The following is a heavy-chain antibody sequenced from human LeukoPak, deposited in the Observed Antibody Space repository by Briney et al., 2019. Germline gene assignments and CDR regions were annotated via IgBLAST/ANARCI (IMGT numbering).Heavy chain of an antibody. Sequence: GGSLRLSCAVSGFTFSAYAMSWVRQAPGKGLEWVSSISASGGVAYYADSVMGRFTISRDNSKNTLYLQMNSLRAVDTAVYYCAKDLRYYYYMYVWGKGTTVTVSS. CDR1: GFTFSAYA. CDR3: AKDLRYYYYMYV. CDR2: ISASGGVA. J-gene: IGHJ6*03. V-gene: IGHV3-23*01.